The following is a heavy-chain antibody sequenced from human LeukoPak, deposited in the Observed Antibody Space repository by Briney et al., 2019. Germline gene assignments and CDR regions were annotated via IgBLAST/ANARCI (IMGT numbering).Heavy chain of an antibody. CDR3: AKNRVGQTYADAFEI. Sequence: GGSLRLSCASSGFMFSNSDVHWVRQAPGKGLEWVAFIRSDGTDTFYGDSVKGRFTISRDNSKNTLFLQMNSLTPEDTAIYYCAKNRVGQTYADAFEIWGQGTMVTVSS. CDR1: GFMFSNSD. D-gene: IGHD5-24*01. CDR2: IRSDGTDT. V-gene: IGHV3-30*02. J-gene: IGHJ3*02.